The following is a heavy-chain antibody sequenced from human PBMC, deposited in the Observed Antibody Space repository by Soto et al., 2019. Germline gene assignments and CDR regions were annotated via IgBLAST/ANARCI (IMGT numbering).Heavy chain of an antibody. D-gene: IGHD2-15*01. J-gene: IGHJ6*02. CDR2: IIPIFGTA. CDR3: ATVVVAAKRLYYYYGMDV. Sequence: SVKVSCKASGGTFSSYAISWVRQAPGQGLEWMGGIIPIFGTANYAQKFQGRVTITADESTSTAYMELSSLRSEDTAVYYCATVVVAAKRLYYYYGMDVWGQGTTGTVS. V-gene: IGHV1-69*13. CDR1: GGTFSSYA.